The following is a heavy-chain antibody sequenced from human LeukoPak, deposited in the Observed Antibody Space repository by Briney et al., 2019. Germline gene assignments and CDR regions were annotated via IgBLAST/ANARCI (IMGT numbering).Heavy chain of an antibody. D-gene: IGHD5-24*01. CDR2: IYHSGSS. J-gene: IGHJ4*02. Sequence: SETLSLTCSVSGYSIRTSSYWGWIRQSPGKGLDWIGSIYHSGSSYYNPSLKSRVTISLDTSKNQFSLKLSSVTAADTAVYYCAREEMTTIDYWGQGTLVTVSS. CDR3: AREEMTTIDY. V-gene: IGHV4-38-2*02. CDR1: GYSIRTSSY.